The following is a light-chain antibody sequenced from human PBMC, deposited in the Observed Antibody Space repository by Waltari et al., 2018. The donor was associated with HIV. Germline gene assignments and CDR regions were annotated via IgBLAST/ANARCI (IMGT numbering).Light chain of an antibody. V-gene: IGLV3-19*01. Sequence: SSELTQDPAVSVALGQTVRISCQGDSLRSYYASWYQQRPGQAPVLVIYGQNNRPSGIPDRFSGSTSGNTDSLTITGAQAEDEADYYCSSRDSSGNHYVFGSGTKVSVL. CDR3: SSRDSSGNHYV. CDR2: GQN. J-gene: IGLJ1*01. CDR1: SLRSYY.